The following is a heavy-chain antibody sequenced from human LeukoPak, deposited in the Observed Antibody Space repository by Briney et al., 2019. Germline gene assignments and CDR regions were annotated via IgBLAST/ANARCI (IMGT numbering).Heavy chain of an antibody. CDR3: ASLNDYYYYYGMDV. V-gene: IGHV1-69*13. CDR1: GGTFSSYA. Sequence: SVKVSCKASGGTFSSYAISWVRQAPGQGLEWMGGIIPIFGTANYAQKFQGRVTITADESTSTAYMELSSLRSEDTAVYYCASLNDYYYYYGMDVWGQGTTVTVSS. CDR2: IIPIFGTA. J-gene: IGHJ6*02.